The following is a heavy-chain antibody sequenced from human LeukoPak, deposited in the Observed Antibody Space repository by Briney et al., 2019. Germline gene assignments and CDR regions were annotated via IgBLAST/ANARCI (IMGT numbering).Heavy chain of an antibody. Sequence: PSQTLSLTCTVSGDSINSGYYDWIWIRQPPGNGLEGIGYIYYSQTTYYNPSLKSRITLSEHTSKTQFSLKLSSVTAAETDVYSCARDNGYGQLDSWGQGTLVTVSS. CDR2: IYYSQTT. CDR3: ARDNGYGQLDS. J-gene: IGHJ4*02. V-gene: IGHV4-30-4*01. D-gene: IGHD2-15*01. CDR1: GDSINSGYYD.